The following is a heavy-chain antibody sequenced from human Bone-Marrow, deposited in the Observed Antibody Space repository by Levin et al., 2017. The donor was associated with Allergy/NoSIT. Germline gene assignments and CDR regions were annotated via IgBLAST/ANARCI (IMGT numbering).Heavy chain of an antibody. CDR1: GFTFSSYA. Sequence: ASVKVSCAASGFTFSSYAMSWVRQAPGKGLEWVSAISGSGGSTYYADSVKGRFTISRDNSKNTLYLQMNSLRAEDTAVYYCAKDSSVVVVPAAMLDYWGQGTLVTVSS. CDR3: AKDSSVVVVPAAMLDY. D-gene: IGHD2-2*01. J-gene: IGHJ4*02. V-gene: IGHV3-23*01. CDR2: ISGSGGST.